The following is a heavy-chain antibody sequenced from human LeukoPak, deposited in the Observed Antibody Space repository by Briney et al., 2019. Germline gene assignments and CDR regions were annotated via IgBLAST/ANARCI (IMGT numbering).Heavy chain of an antibody. CDR3: ARAIERWTMVRGVAGFDP. CDR1: GGSISSGGYS. J-gene: IGHJ5*02. D-gene: IGHD3-10*01. CDR2: IYYSGST. Sequence: SQTLSLTCAVSGGSISSGGYSWSWIRQPPGKGLEWIGYIYYSGSTYYNPSLKSRVTISVDTSKNQFSLKLSSVTAADTAVYYCARAIERWTMVRGVAGFDPWGQGTLVTVSS. V-gene: IGHV4-31*11.